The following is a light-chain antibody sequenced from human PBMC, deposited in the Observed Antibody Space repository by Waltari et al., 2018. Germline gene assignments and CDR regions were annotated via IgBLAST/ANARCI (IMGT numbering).Light chain of an antibody. CDR1: QTVSSN. V-gene: IGKV3-15*01. J-gene: IGKJ1*01. Sequence: ETVLTQSPATLSVSPGERATLSCMASQTVSSNLAWSQHNPGQAPRPPIYGGSSSATGIPARFSGSGSGTQFTLTISSLQSEDFAVYYGQQYNIWPPWTFGQGTKVEIK. CDR2: GGS. CDR3: QQYNIWPPWT.